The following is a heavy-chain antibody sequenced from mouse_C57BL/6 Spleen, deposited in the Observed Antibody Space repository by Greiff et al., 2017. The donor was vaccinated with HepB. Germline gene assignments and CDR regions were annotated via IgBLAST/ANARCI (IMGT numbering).Heavy chain of an antibody. CDR2: IDPEDGDT. CDR3: ATTVVPRYYAMDY. Sequence: EVQLQQSGAELVRPGASVKLSCTASGFNIKDYYMHWVKQRPEQGLEWIGRIDPEDGDTEYAPTFQGKATMTADTSSNTAYLQLSSLTSEDTAVYYCATTVVPRYYAMDYWGQGTSVTVSS. CDR1: GFNIKDYY. D-gene: IGHD1-1*01. J-gene: IGHJ4*01. V-gene: IGHV14-1*01.